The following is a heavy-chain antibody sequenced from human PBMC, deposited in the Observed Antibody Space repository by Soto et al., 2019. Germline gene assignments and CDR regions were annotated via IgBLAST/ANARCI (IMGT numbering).Heavy chain of an antibody. J-gene: IGHJ5*02. Sequence: QVQLQESGPGLVKPSETLSLTCTVSGGSVIRGSDYWSWIRQPPGKGRERIGYIYYSGSTKYNPSLKSRDAISIDTSKTMFTVTPTSVTAADPAVYYCARQVFGDDPLKVGGSWFDPWGQGTLVTVSS. CDR3: ARQVFGDDPLKVGGSWFDP. CDR1: GGSVIRGSDY. V-gene: IGHV4-61*01. CDR2: IYYSGST. D-gene: IGHD3-16*01.